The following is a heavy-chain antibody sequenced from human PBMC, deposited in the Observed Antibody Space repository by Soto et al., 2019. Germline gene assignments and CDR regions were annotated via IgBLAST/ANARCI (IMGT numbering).Heavy chain of an antibody. J-gene: IGHJ6*02. V-gene: IGHV1-18*01. CDR3: AMVDVYVTPSPQDV. CDR2: INTYNGNT. Sequence: QVQLVQSGAEVKNPGASVKVSCKTSGYTFTSYGIGWARQAPGQGLEWMGWINTYNGNTNYAQNLQGRVTLTTDTSTIKAYMELRSLRSNDTAIYYCAMVDVYVTPSPQDVWGQGTTVTVSS. D-gene: IGHD3-16*01. CDR1: GYTFTSYG.